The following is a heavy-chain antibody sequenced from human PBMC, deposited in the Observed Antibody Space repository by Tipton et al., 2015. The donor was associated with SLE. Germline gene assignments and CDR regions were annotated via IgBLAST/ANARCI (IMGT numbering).Heavy chain of an antibody. V-gene: IGHV4-30-4*08. Sequence: TLSLTCTVSGGSISSDDYYWTWIRQHPGKGLEWIGHMSYSGSTYYNPSLKSRVTLSVDTSKNQFSLKLSSVTAADTAVYYCARDLAWSGFFDLWGRGTLVTVSS. D-gene: IGHD3-3*01. CDR1: GGSISSDDYY. CDR2: MSYSGST. J-gene: IGHJ2*01. CDR3: ARDLAWSGFFDL.